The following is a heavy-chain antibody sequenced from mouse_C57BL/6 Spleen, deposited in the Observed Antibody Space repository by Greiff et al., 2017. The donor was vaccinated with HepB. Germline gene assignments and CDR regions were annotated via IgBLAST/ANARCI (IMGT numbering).Heavy chain of an antibody. CDR3: ARGSSGYVSWFAY. J-gene: IGHJ3*01. CDR1: GYSITSGYD. CDR2: ISYSCST. D-gene: IGHD3-2*02. V-gene: IGHV3-1*01. Sequence: EVKLEESGPGMVKPSQSLSLTCTVTGYSITSGYDWHWIRHFPGNKLEWMGYISYSCSTNYNPSLKSRISITHDTSKNHFFLKLNSVTTEDTATYYCARGSSGYVSWFAYWGQGTLVTVSA.